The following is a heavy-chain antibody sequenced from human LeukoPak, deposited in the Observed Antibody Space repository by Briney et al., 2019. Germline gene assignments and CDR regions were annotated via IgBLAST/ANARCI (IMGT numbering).Heavy chain of an antibody. Sequence: KASETLSLTCTVSGGSISSYYWSWIRQPPGKGLEWIGYIYYSGSTNYNPSLKSRVTISVDTSKNQFSLKLSSVTAADTAVYYCARVGGYSYGYDFDYWGQGTLVTVSS. CDR1: GGSISSYY. J-gene: IGHJ4*02. CDR2: IYYSGST. V-gene: IGHV4-59*01. CDR3: ARVGGYSYGYDFDY. D-gene: IGHD5-18*01.